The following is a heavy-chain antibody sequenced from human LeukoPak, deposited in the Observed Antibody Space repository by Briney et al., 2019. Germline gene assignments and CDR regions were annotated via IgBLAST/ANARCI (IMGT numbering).Heavy chain of an antibody. CDR3: ARGRTVTTRRGYYYYMDV. D-gene: IGHD4-17*01. Sequence: SQTLSLTCTVSGGSISSGSYYWSWIRQPAGKGLEWIGRIYTSGSTNYNPSLKSRVTISVDTSKNQFSLKLSSVTAADTAVYYCARGRTVTTRRGYYYYMDVWGKGTTVTISS. V-gene: IGHV4-61*02. CDR1: GGSISSGSYY. J-gene: IGHJ6*03. CDR2: IYTSGST.